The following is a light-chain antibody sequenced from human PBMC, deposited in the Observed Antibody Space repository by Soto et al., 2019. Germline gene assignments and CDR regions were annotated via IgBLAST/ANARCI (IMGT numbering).Light chain of an antibody. CDR3: CSYTSSETVV. CDR1: NSDVGKYDF. CDR2: EVN. V-gene: IGLV2-23*02. Sequence: LTQPASVSGTPGQSITISCTGTNSDVGKYDFVSWYQHYPDKAPKFIIYEVNKRPSGVSHRFSGSKSGSTASLTISGLQAEYDAHYYCCSYTSSETVVFGGGTKVTVL. J-gene: IGLJ3*02.